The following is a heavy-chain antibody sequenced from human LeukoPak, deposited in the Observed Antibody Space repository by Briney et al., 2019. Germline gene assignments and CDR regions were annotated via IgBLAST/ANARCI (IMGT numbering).Heavy chain of an antibody. CDR2: ITTTVGDT. Sequence: PGGSLRLSCAASGVTVRSNYMTWVRQPPGRRLEWVSTITTTVGDTHYADSVKGRFTVSRDDSKGTLFLQMNSLRAEDTGVYYCAKRPYGSGGGHFDHWGQGTLAIVSS. CDR3: AKRPYGSGGGHFDH. D-gene: IGHD3-10*01. V-gene: IGHV3-23*01. CDR1: GVTVRSNY. J-gene: IGHJ4*02.